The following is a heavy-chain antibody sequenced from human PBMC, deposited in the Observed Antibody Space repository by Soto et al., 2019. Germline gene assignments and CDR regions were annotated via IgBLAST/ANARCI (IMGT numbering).Heavy chain of an antibody. Sequence: QVQLQQWGAGLLKPSETLSLTYAVYGGSFSGYYWSWIRQPPGKGLEWIGEINHSGSTNYNPSLKSRVTISVDTSKNQFSLKLSSVTAADTAVYYCARGGYMVRGAGYFDLWGRGTLVTVSS. V-gene: IGHV4-34*01. CDR3: ARGGYMVRGAGYFDL. CDR2: INHSGST. CDR1: GGSFSGYY. D-gene: IGHD3-10*01. J-gene: IGHJ2*01.